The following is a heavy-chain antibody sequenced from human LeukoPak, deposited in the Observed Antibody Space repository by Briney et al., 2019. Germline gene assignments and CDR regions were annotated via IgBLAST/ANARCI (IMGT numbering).Heavy chain of an antibody. V-gene: IGHV3-23*01. CDR2: ISGSGGST. Sequence: EGSLRLSCAASGFTFSSYAMSWVRQAPGKGLEWVSAISGSGGSTYYADSVKGRFTISRDNSKNTLYLQVNSLRAEDTAVYYCAKDPAIVVVVAAHFDYWGQGTLVTVSS. J-gene: IGHJ4*02. CDR3: AKDPAIVVVVAAHFDY. CDR1: GFTFSSYA. D-gene: IGHD2-15*01.